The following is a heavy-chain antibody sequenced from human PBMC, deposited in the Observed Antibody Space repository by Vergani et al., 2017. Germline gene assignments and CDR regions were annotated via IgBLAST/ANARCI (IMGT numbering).Heavy chain of an antibody. V-gene: IGHV4-4*07. CDR2: IYPNGNG. D-gene: IGHD2-21*01. CDR3: SRGNCGVYFLKYNWLAS. Sequence: QVHLQESGPGVVKPSDTLSLTCTVSGGSMSDFYWTWLRQPAGRGLEWIGRIYPNGNGNYNESLRSRLTMSIDTSRSQFSLSLSSVTAADTAVYYCSRGNCGVYFLKYNWLASWGRGILGTVSS. CDR1: GGSMSDFY. J-gene: IGHJ4*02.